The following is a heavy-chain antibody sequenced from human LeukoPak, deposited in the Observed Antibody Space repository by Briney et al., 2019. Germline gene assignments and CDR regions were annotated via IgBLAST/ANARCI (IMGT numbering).Heavy chain of an antibody. Sequence: GASVKVSCKASGGTFSSYAISWVRQAPGQGLEWMGRIIPILGIANYAQKFQGRVTITADKSTSTAYMELSSLRSEDTAVYYCASGPDPAQYSSSWSFDYWGQGTLVTVSS. J-gene: IGHJ4*02. CDR2: IIPILGIA. D-gene: IGHD6-13*01. CDR3: ASGPDPAQYSSSWSFDY. CDR1: GGTFSSYA. V-gene: IGHV1-69*04.